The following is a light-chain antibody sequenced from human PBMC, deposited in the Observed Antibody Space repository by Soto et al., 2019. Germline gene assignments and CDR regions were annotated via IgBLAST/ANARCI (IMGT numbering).Light chain of an antibody. CDR3: PQYRSRPGR. CDR1: QSVDIS. CDR2: GAS. Sequence: ERVLTKTPATLSVSPGERVIVSCRASQSVDISLAWYQQKPGQAPRLLIYGASTRATDMPGTFSGRGSGTEFTLTITSLRPEDFGVYYCPQYRSRPGRFGYGTKVDI. J-gene: IGKJ1*01. V-gene: IGKV3-15*01.